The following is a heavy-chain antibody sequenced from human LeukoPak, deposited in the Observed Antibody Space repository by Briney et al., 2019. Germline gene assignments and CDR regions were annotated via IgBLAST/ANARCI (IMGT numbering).Heavy chain of an antibody. CDR3: ARDLGQYYDTSDNWFDP. CDR1: GFTFSSYS. J-gene: IGHJ5*02. D-gene: IGHD3-22*01. Sequence: KAGGSLRLSCAASGFTFSSYSMNWVRQAPGKELEWVSSISSSSSYIYYADSVKGRFTISRDNAKNSLYLQMNSLRAEDTAVYYCARDLGQYYDTSDNWFDPWGQGTLVTVSS. CDR2: ISSSSSYI. V-gene: IGHV3-21*01.